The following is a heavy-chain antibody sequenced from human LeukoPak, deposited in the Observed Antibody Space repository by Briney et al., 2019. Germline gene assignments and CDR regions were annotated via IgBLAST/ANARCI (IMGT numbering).Heavy chain of an antibody. J-gene: IGHJ4*02. CDR1: GGSISSYY. Sequence: SETLSLTCTVSGGSISSYYWSWIRQPPGKGLEWIGYIYYSGSTNYSPSLKSRVTISVDTSRNQFSLKLSSVTAADTAVYYCARQPLVGAIDYWGQGTLVTVSS. V-gene: IGHV4-59*08. D-gene: IGHD1-26*01. CDR3: ARQPLVGAIDY. CDR2: IYYSGST.